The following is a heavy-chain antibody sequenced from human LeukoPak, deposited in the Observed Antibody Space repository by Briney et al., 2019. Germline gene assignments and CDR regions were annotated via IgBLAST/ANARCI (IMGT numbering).Heavy chain of an antibody. V-gene: IGHV3-21*01. D-gene: IGHD1-7*01. CDR1: GFTFSSYW. CDR3: ARAHNWKYGTFDY. CDR2: ISSSSTYI. J-gene: IGHJ4*02. Sequence: GGSLRLSCAASGFTFSSYWMSWVRQAPGKGLEWVSCISSSSTYIYYADSVKGRFTISRDNAKNSLYLQMNSLRAEDTAVYYCARAHNWKYGTFDYWGQGTLVTVSS.